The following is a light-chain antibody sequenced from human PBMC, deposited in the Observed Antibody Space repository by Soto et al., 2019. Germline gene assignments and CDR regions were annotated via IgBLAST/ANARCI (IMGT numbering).Light chain of an antibody. J-gene: IGKJ5*01. CDR1: QSVSSY. V-gene: IGKV3-11*01. CDR2: DAS. Sequence: EIVLTQSPVTLSLSPGERATLSCRASQSVSSYLAWYQQRPGQAPRLLIYDASNRATGIPARFSGSGSGTDFTLTISSLEPEDFAVYYCQQRSKSITFGQGTRLEIK. CDR3: QQRSKSIT.